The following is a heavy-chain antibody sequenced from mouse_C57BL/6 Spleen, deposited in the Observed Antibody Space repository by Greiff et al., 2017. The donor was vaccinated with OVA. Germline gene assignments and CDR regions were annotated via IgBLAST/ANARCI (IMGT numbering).Heavy chain of an antibody. CDR1: GYSITSGYY. CDR2: ISYDGSN. J-gene: IGHJ2*01. CDR3: ASDYYGAYDY. V-gene: IGHV3-6*01. D-gene: IGHD1-1*01. Sequence: ESGPGLVKPSQSLSLTCSVTGYSITSGYYWNWIRQFPGNKLEWMGYISYDGSNNYNPSLKNRISITRDTSKNQFFLKLNSVTTEDTATYYCASDYYGAYDYWGQGTTLTVSS.